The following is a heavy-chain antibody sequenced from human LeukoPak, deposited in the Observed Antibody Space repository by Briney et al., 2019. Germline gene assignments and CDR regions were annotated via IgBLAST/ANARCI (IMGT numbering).Heavy chain of an antibody. CDR2: ISAYNGNT. J-gene: IGHJ4*02. Sequence: ASVKVSCKGSGYTFSNYAISWVRQAPGQGLEWMGWISAYNGNTNYAPKLQGRVTMTTDTSTRAAYMGLRSLRSDDTAVYYCARAWGEDIEARPYYFYYWGQGSLVTVSS. CDR1: GYTFSNYA. D-gene: IGHD6-6*01. CDR3: ARAWGEDIEARPYYFYY. V-gene: IGHV1-18*01.